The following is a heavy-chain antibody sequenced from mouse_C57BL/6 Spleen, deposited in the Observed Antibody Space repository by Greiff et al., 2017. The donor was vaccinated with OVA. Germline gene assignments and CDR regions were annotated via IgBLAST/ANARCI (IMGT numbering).Heavy chain of an antibody. V-gene: IGHV1-15*01. CDR2: IDPETGGT. CDR1: GYTFTDYE. D-gene: IGHD2-4*01. CDR3: TRYDYVWYFDV. J-gene: IGHJ1*03. Sequence: VQLKESGAELVRPGASVTLSCKASGYTFTDYEMHWVKQTPVHGLEWIGAIDPETGGTAYNQKFKGKAILTADKSSSTAYMELRSLTSEDSAVYYCTRYDYVWYFDVWGTGTTVTVSS.